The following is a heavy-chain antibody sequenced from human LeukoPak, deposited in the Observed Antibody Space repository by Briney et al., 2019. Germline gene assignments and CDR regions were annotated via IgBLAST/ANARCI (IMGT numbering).Heavy chain of an antibody. V-gene: IGHV4-61*01. Sequence: PSETLSLTCTVSGGSISSSSYYWSWIRQPPGKGLEWIGYIYYSGSTNYNPSLKSRVTISVDTSKNQFSLKLSSVTAADTAVYYCARAWLSSWFLDYWGQGTLVTVSS. CDR3: ARAWLSSWFLDY. J-gene: IGHJ4*02. CDR1: GGSISSSSYY. D-gene: IGHD6-13*01. CDR2: IYYSGST.